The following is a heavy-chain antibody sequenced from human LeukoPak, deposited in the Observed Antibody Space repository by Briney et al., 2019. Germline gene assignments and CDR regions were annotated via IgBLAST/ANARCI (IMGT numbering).Heavy chain of an antibody. CDR3: AKDFGDGSGRPYFDY. Sequence: PGGSLRLSCAASGFTFSSYSMNWVRQAPGKGLEWVSYISSGGSTIYYADSVEGRFTISRDNAKNSLYLQMNSLRAEDTAVYYCAKDFGDGSGRPYFDYWGQGTLVTVSS. D-gene: IGHD3-10*01. CDR2: ISSGGSTI. V-gene: IGHV3-48*04. CDR1: GFTFSSYS. J-gene: IGHJ4*02.